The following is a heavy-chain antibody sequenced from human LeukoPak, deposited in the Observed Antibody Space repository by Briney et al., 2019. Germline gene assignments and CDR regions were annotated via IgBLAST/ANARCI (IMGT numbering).Heavy chain of an antibody. D-gene: IGHD3-10*01. CDR1: GFTFNTYA. CDR3: AKGVAMVRGVTHFDC. J-gene: IGHJ4*02. CDR2: ISGSGGST. V-gene: IGHV3-23*01. Sequence: GGSLRLSCAASGFTFNTYAMSWVRQAPGKGLEWGSGISGSGGSTFYADSVKGRFTISRDNSKNTMYLQMNSLTVDDTAVYYCAKGVAMVRGVTHFDCWGQGTLVTVSS.